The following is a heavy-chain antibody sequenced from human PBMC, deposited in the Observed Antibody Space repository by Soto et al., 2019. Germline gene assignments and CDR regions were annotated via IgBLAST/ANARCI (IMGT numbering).Heavy chain of an antibody. CDR2: ISYRGIT. Sequence: QVQLQESGPGLVKPSQTLSLTCTVSGGSFSSGAYHWSWVRQHPGQGLEWIASISYRGITYSNPSLNCRLSMSVDKSKNQFSLNLTSVTAADTAVYHCASISATGTRWFYPWGQVTLVTVAS. V-gene: IGHV4-31*03. CDR1: GGSFSSGAYH. D-gene: IGHD6-13*01. CDR3: ASISATGTRWFYP. J-gene: IGHJ5*02.